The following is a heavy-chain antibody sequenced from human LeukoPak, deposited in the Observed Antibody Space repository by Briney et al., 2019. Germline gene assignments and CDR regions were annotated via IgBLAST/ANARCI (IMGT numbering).Heavy chain of an antibody. CDR1: GFTFSSYG. Sequence: GGSLRLSCAASGFTFSSYGMHWVRQAPGKGLEWMAVISYDGSNKYYADSVKGRFTISRDNSKNTLYLQMNSLRAEDTAVYYCAKVAAAGTGDYWGQGTLVTVSS. V-gene: IGHV3-30*18. CDR3: AKVAAAGTGDY. D-gene: IGHD6-13*01. J-gene: IGHJ4*02. CDR2: ISYDGSNK.